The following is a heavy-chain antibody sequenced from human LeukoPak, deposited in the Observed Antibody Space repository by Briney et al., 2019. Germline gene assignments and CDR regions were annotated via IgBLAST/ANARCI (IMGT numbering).Heavy chain of an antibody. CDR1: GYTFTSYG. D-gene: IGHD2-2*01. Sequence: ASVKVSCKASGYTFTSYGISWVRQAPGQGLEWMGWISAYNGNTNCAQKLQGRVTMTTDTSTSTAYMELRSLRSDDTAVYYCARKYCSSTSCLAYYYMDVWGKGTTVTVSS. V-gene: IGHV1-18*01. CDR3: ARKYCSSTSCLAYYYMDV. J-gene: IGHJ6*03. CDR2: ISAYNGNT.